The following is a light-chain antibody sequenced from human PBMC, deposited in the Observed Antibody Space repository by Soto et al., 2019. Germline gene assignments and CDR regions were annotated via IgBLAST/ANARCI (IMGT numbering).Light chain of an antibody. CDR2: AAS. Sequence: IPLTQSPSSLSASVGDRVTITCRASQGICSYLAWYQQKPGKAPRLLIYAASTLPSGVPSRFSGSGSGTDFTLTISSLQPEDFATYYCQQLNSYPLFGQGTKLEIK. V-gene: IGKV1-9*01. CDR1: QGICSY. CDR3: QQLNSYPL. J-gene: IGKJ2*01.